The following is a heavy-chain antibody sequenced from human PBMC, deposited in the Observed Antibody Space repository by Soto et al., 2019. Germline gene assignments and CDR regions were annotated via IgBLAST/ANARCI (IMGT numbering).Heavy chain of an antibody. V-gene: IGHV1-69*06. CDR3: VRDIVVAPGAFIYGIDV. D-gene: IGHD2-2*01. CDR2: IIPIFGTT. Sequence: AAGKVSCKASGGTFSTHGISWVRQAPGQGLEWMGGIIPIFGTTNYAHKFQGRVTITADKSTSTAYMELSSLRSEDTAVYYCVRDIVVAPGAFIYGIDVCREGSMVPAS. J-gene: IGHJ6*02. CDR1: GGTFSTHG.